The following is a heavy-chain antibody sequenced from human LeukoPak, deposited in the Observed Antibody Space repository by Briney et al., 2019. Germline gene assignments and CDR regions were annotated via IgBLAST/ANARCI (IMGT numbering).Heavy chain of an antibody. CDR2: ISYDGSNK. D-gene: IGHD3-3*01. CDR3: ARESPTIFGVVTPTGGFDY. CDR1: GFTFSSYA. Sequence: GGSLRLSCAASGFTFSSYAMHWVRQAPGKGLEWVAVISYDGSNKYYADSVKGRFTISRDNSKNTLYLQMNSLRAEDTAVYYCARESPTIFGVVTPTGGFDYWGQGTLVTVSS. V-gene: IGHV3-30*04. J-gene: IGHJ4*02.